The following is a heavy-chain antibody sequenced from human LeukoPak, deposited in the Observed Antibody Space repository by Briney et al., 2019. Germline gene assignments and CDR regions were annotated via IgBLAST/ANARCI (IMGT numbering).Heavy chain of an antibody. J-gene: IGHJ4*02. CDR3: ARESSGWLQLFDY. CDR1: GFTVSSKY. CDR2: IYSGGST. Sequence: PGTSLRLSCAASGFTVSSKYMSWVRQAPGKGLEWVSVIYSGGSTYYADSVKGRFTISRDNSKNTVYLQMNSLRAEDTAVYYCARESSGWLQLFDYWGQGTLVTVSS. D-gene: IGHD5-24*01. V-gene: IGHV3-66*01.